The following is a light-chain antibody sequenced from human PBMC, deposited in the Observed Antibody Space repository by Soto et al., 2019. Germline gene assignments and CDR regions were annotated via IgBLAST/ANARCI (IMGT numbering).Light chain of an antibody. V-gene: IGKV2-28*01. CDR3: MNAVQTLT. Sequence: DIVMTQSPLSLAVTLGEPASISCRSSQSPLHSNGNTYLDWYLQKPGQSPQLLIYSVSFRASGVPDRFSGSGSDTDFTLKISRVEAEDVVGYYCMNAVQTLTFGGGTRVEIK. CDR2: SVS. J-gene: IGKJ4*01. CDR1: QSPLHSNGNTY.